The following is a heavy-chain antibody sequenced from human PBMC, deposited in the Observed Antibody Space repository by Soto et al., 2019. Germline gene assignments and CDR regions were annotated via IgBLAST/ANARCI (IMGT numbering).Heavy chain of an antibody. J-gene: IGHJ4*02. CDR3: ARFAVGATFDY. CDR1: GFTFSSYS. V-gene: IGHV3-48*01. D-gene: IGHD1-26*01. Sequence: PGGSLRLSCAASGFTFSSYSMNWVRQAPGKGLEWVSYISSSSSTIYYADYVKGRFTISRDNAKNSLNLQMNSLRAEDTAVYYCARFAVGATFDYWGQGTLVTVSS. CDR2: ISSSSSTI.